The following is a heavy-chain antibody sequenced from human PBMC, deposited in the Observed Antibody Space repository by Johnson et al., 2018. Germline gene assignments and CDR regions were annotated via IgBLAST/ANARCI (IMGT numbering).Heavy chain of an antibody. CDR2: IRSSGSTI. J-gene: IGHJ5*01. D-gene: IGHD3-3*01. Sequence: QVQLVQSGGGLVKPGGSLRLSCAASGFTFSDYYMSWIRQAPGKGLEWGSYIRSSGSTIYYADSVKGRFTISRDNAKNSLYLQMNSRRAEDTAVYYCARDRTVYDFWSGYAPAAWFDSWGQGTLVTVSS. CDR3: ARDRTVYDFWSGYAPAAWFDS. CDR1: GFTFSDYY. V-gene: IGHV3-11*04.